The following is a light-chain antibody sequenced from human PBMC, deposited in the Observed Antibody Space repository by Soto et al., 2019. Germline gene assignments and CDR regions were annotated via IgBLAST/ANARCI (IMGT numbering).Light chain of an antibody. J-gene: IGKJ1*01. V-gene: IGKV3-20*01. CDR1: QSVSTTY. CDR3: QQYGSSRT. Sequence: EIVLTQSPSTLSLSPGERATLSCRASQSVSTTYLAWYQQKPGQAPRLLIYGASSRATGTPDRFSGSGSGTDFTLTISRLEPEDVAVYYCQQYGSSRTFGQGNKVEIK. CDR2: GAS.